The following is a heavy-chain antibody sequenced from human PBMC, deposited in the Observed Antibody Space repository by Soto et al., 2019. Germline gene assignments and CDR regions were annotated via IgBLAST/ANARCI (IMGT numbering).Heavy chain of an antibody. J-gene: IGHJ4*02. D-gene: IGHD6-19*01. CDR3: ASSGWFRGY. V-gene: IGHV4-34*01. Sequence: SETLSLTCAVYGGSFSDYSWNWIRQSPGKGLAWMGEINHSGSTSYNTSLKTRVTISVDTYKEKSSLKLSSLTAAETAVYSCASSGWFRGYWGQGTLVTVSS. CDR1: GGSFSDYS. CDR2: INHSGST.